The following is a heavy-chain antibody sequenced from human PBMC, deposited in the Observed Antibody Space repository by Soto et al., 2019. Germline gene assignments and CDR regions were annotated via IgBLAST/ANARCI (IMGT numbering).Heavy chain of an antibody. Sequence: ETLSLTCAVYGGSFSGYYWSWIRQPPGKGLEWIGEINHSGSTNYNPSLKSRVTISVDTSKNQFSLKLSSVTAADTAVYYCARIRQQLVYYYYGMDVWGQGTTVTVSS. V-gene: IGHV4-34*01. CDR1: GGSFSGYY. J-gene: IGHJ6*02. CDR3: ARIRQQLVYYYYGMDV. CDR2: INHSGST. D-gene: IGHD6-13*01.